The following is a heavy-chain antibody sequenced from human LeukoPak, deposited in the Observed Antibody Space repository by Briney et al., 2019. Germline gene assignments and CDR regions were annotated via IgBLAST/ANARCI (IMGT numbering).Heavy chain of an antibody. J-gene: IGHJ4*02. V-gene: IGHV3-7*01. CDR1: GSVFRTYW. D-gene: IGHD6-19*01. Sequence: GGHQRPTGATTGSVFRTYWRDWARKALGKGLERVANIKQDGSETYYVDPVKGRFTISRDNAKNSLYLQMNSLRAEDTAVYYCVREGTTVALFDYWGQGSLVTVSS. CDR2: IKQDGSET. CDR3: VREGTTVALFDY.